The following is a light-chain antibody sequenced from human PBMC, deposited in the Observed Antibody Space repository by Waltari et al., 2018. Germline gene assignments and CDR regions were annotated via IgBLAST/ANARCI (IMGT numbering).Light chain of an antibody. Sequence: EIVLTLSPATLSVSPGERATLSCRASHSISNNLAWYQQKPGQAPRLLIYGASARATGIPARFSGSGSGTEFTLTISSLQSEDFAIYYCQQYNNWPPVFTFGPGTKVDF. J-gene: IGKJ3*01. CDR3: QQYNNWPPVFT. CDR1: HSISNN. CDR2: GAS. V-gene: IGKV3-15*01.